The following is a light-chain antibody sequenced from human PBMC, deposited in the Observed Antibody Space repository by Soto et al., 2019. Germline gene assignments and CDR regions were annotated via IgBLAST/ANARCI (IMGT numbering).Light chain of an antibody. J-gene: IGLJ1*01. V-gene: IGLV2-8*01. Sequence: QSALTQPPSASGSPGQSVTISCTGTSSDVGGDKYVSWYQQHPVKAPKLMIFEVNKRPSGVPDRFSGSKSGNTASLTVSGLQDEDEADDYCSSYAAINKLGVFGTGTKVT. CDR2: EVN. CDR1: SSDVGGDKY. CDR3: SSYAAINKLGV.